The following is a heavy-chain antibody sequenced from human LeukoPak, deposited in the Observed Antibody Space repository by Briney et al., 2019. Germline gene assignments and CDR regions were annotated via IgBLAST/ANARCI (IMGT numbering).Heavy chain of an antibody. J-gene: IGHJ4*02. CDR2: IRYDGGNK. V-gene: IGHV3-33*01. Sequence: PGRSPTLYCAARGFTLSSYGVHRVGQAPSKKLEWVAVIRYDGGNKNYGDSVKGRFTISRDNSKNTLYLQMNSLRAEDTAVYYCARAISAMVADNWGQGTLGTVSS. CDR1: GFTLSSYG. D-gene: IGHD5-18*01. CDR3: ARAISAMVADN.